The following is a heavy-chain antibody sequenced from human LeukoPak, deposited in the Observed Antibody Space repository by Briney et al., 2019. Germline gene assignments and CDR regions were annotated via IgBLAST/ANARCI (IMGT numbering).Heavy chain of an antibody. CDR1: GFTFSSYA. V-gene: IGHV3-30*04. Sequence: PGGSLRLSCAASGFTFSSYAMHWVRQAPGKGLERVAVISYDGSNKYYADSVKGRLTISRDNSKNTLYLQMNSLRAEDTAVYYCASVHFDFPYSSSWYTGNWFDPWGQGTLVTVSS. CDR2: ISYDGSNK. J-gene: IGHJ5*02. D-gene: IGHD6-13*01. CDR3: ASVHFDFPYSSSWYTGNWFDP.